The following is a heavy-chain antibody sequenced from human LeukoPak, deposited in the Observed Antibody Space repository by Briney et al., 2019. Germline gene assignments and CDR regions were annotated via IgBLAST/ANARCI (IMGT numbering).Heavy chain of an antibody. CDR1: GFTFSSYG. D-gene: IGHD1-1*01. J-gene: IGHJ6*02. CDR3: AKVAGTRYYYYGMDV. CDR2: ISYDGSNK. Sequence: GRSLRLSCAASGFTFSSYGMHWVRQAPGKGLEWVAVISYDGSNKYYADSVKGRFTISRDNSKNTLYLQMNSLRAEDTAVYYCAKVAGTRYYYYGMDVWGQGTTATVSS. V-gene: IGHV3-30*18.